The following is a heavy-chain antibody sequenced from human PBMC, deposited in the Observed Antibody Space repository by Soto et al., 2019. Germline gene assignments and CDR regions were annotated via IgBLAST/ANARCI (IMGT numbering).Heavy chain of an antibody. D-gene: IGHD3-9*01. Sequence: QVQLVQSGAEVKKPGASVKVSCKASGYTFTSYDINWVRQATGQGLEWMGWMNPNSGNTGYAQKFQGRVTMTRNTYISTAYMELSSRRSEDTAVYYCAREDDFDWLYGMDVWGQGTTVTVSS. J-gene: IGHJ6*02. V-gene: IGHV1-8*01. CDR2: MNPNSGNT. CDR3: AREDDFDWLYGMDV. CDR1: GYTFTSYD.